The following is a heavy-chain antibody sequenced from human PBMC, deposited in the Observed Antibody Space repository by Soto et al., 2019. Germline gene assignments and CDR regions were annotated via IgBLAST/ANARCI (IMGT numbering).Heavy chain of an antibody. CDR1: GFTFSNYA. CDR3: ARVWGGAFDI. D-gene: IGHD3-10*01. J-gene: IGHJ3*02. V-gene: IGHV3-23*01. Sequence: PGGSLRLSCAASGFTFSNYAMTWVRQTPGKGLEWVSTINHSGDSTYYSDSVKGRFTISRDNSKNTLFLQMNSLRAEDTAVYYCARVWGGAFDIWGQGTMVTVSS. CDR2: INHSGDST.